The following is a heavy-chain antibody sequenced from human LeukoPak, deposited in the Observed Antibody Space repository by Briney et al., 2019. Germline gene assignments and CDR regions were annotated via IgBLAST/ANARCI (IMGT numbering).Heavy chain of an antibody. D-gene: IGHD3-22*01. Sequence: GGSLRLSCAASGFTFDDYAMHWVRQAPGKGLEWVSGISWNSGSIGYADSVKGRFTISRDNAENSLYLQMNSLRAEDTALYYCAKDMTYDSSGSDYWGQGTLVTVSS. CDR3: AKDMTYDSSGSDY. J-gene: IGHJ4*02. CDR2: ISWNSGSI. CDR1: GFTFDDYA. V-gene: IGHV3-9*01.